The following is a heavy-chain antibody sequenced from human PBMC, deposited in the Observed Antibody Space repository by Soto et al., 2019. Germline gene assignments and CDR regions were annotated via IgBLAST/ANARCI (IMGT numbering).Heavy chain of an antibody. CDR3: ARGRVGPGGYSYGYDPRVWFDP. D-gene: IGHD5-18*01. V-gene: IGHV4-31*03. CDR1: GGSISSGGYY. CDR2: IYYSGST. Sequence: QVQLQESGPGLVKPSQTLSLTCTVSGGSISSGGYYWSWIRQHPGKGLEWIGYIYYSGSTYYNPSLKSRVTITVDTSKNQFPLTLRSVTAADAAVYYCARGRVGPGGYSYGYDPRVWFDPWGQGTLVTVSS. J-gene: IGHJ5*02.